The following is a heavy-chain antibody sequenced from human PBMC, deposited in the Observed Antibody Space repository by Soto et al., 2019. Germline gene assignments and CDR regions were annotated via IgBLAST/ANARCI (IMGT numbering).Heavy chain of an antibody. Sequence: QVQLVQSGADLKKPGASVTVSCKASGYTFTSYGISWGRQATGQGREWMGWISAYNGNTNNAQKFQGRVTMTTDTSTSTAYMELRSLRSDDTAVYYCARDVPTVTTGGPDYWGQGTLVTVSS. J-gene: IGHJ4*02. CDR3: ARDVPTVTTGGPDY. CDR1: GYTFTSYG. D-gene: IGHD4-17*01. V-gene: IGHV1-18*01. CDR2: ISAYNGNT.